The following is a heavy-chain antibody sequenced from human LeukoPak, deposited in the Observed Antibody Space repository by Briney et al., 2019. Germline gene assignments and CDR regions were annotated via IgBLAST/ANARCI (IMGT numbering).Heavy chain of an antibody. CDR3: VRGVGYYFDY. CDR1: GDGVSINSAA. V-gene: IGHV6-1*01. Sequence: SQTLSLTRAISGDGVSINSAAWNWISHSPSRGLEWLGTTNYGAKRYNDYSVSVKSRKTINPDISENHSSLPLNSVTPEYTAVYDGVRGVGYYFDYWGQGTLVTVSS. J-gene: IGHJ4*02. D-gene: IGHD3-22*01. CDR2: TNYGAKRYN.